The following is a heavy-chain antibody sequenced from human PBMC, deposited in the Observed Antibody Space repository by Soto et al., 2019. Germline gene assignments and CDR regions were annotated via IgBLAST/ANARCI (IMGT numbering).Heavy chain of an antibody. CDR1: GYSFNNYG. D-gene: IGHD3-22*01. V-gene: IGHV1-18*04. CDR2: ISAYNGNI. Sequence: ASVKVSCKASGYSFNNYGITWVRQAPGQGLEWMGWISAYNGNIIYAQKFQGRVTMTTDTSTNTAYMELTSLRSDDTAVYYCARVEDYFDSSGYAHWGQGTLVTVSS. J-gene: IGHJ4*02. CDR3: ARVEDYFDSSGYAH.